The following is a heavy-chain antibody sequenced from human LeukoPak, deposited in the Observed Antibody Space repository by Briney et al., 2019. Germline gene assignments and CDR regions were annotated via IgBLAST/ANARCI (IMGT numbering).Heavy chain of an antibody. CDR2: IIPIFGTA. Sequence: GASVKVSCKASGGTFSSYAISWVRQAPGQGLEWMRGIIPIFGTANYAQKFQGRVTITTDESTSTAYMELSSLRSEDTAVYYCAIPSTVTTYSYYFDYWGQGTLVTVSS. J-gene: IGHJ4*02. CDR1: GGTFSSYA. V-gene: IGHV1-69*05. CDR3: AIPSTVTTYSYYFDY. D-gene: IGHD4-11*01.